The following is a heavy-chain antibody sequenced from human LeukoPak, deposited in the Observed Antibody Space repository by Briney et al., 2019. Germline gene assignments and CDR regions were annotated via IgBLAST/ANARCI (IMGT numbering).Heavy chain of an antibody. Sequence: SGGPLRLSCAASGFTFTNAWMNWVRQAPGKGLEWVGRIKSNSEGGTADYAAPVEGRFTISRHDSESTMYLQMNSLKTEDTAVYYCTTDRDALRYWGQGTPVTVSS. J-gene: IGHJ4*02. CDR1: GFTFTNAW. V-gene: IGHV3-15*07. D-gene: IGHD2-21*02. CDR2: IKSNSEGGTA. CDR3: TTDRDALRY.